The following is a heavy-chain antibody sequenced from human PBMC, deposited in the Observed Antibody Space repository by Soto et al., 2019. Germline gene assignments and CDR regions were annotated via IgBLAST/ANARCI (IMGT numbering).Heavy chain of an antibody. Sequence: VQLVESGGGVVQPGGSLRLSCVASGFTFKNKEMNWVRQAPGKGLEWLSYISSRGSTIYYAGSVKGRFTISRDNTKNSLYLQMNSLRAEDTAVYYCAKDGFMDGGVVGAPWYYGMDVWGQGTTVTVSS. CDR2: ISSRGSTI. V-gene: IGHV3-48*03. CDR1: GFTFKNKE. CDR3: AKDGFMDGGVVGAPWYYGMDV. J-gene: IGHJ6*02. D-gene: IGHD3-16*01.